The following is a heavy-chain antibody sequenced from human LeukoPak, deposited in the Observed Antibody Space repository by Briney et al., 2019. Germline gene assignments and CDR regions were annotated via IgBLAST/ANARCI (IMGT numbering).Heavy chain of an antibody. CDR1: GGSFSSYY. V-gene: IGHV4-59*12. Sequence: SETLSLTCTVSGGSFSSYYWSWIRQPPGKGLEWIGYIYYSGIANYNPSLKSRVTISVDTSKNQFSLKLSSVTAADTAVYYCARGAFYYYYMDVWGKGTTVTVSS. J-gene: IGHJ6*03. CDR3: ARGAFYYYYMDV. CDR2: IYYSGIA.